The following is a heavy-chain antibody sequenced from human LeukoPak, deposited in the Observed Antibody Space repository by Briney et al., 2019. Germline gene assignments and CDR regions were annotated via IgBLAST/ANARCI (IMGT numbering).Heavy chain of an antibody. CDR1: EYIFTSYS. J-gene: IGHJ4*02. CDR2: INTKTGNP. V-gene: IGHV7-4-1*02. CDR3: AQDTATDVFNY. Sequence: ASVKVSCKASEYIFTSYSMNWVRQAPGQGLEWMGWINTKTGNPAYAQGFTGRFVFSLDTSVSTAYLQISSLMVEDTAVYYCAQDTATDVFNYWGQGTLVTVSS. D-gene: IGHD5-18*01.